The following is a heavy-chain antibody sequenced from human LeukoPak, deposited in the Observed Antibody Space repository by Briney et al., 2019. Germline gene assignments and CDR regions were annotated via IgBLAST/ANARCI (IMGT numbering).Heavy chain of an antibody. CDR3: ARLVGVQLWGPIDY. D-gene: IGHD5-18*01. CDR2: ISYDGSNK. Sequence: PGGSLRLSCAASGFTFSSYGMHWVRQAPGKGLEWVAVISYDGSNKYYADSVKGRFTISRDNSKNTLYLQMNSLRAEDTAVYYCARLVGVQLWGPIDYWGQGTLVTVSS. V-gene: IGHV3-30*19. J-gene: IGHJ4*02. CDR1: GFTFSSYG.